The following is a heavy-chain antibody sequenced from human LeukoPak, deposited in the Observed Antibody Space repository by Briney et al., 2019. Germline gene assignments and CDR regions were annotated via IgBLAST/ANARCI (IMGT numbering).Heavy chain of an antibody. CDR2: INPSGGST. V-gene: IGHV1-46*01. D-gene: IGHD3-3*01. Sequence: ASVKVSCKASGYTFTSYYMHWVRQAPGQGLEWMGIINPSGGSTSYAQKFQGRVIMTRDTSISTAYMELSRLRSDDTAVYYCARDGALLRFLEWLEFFYYYYGMDVWGQGTTVTVSS. J-gene: IGHJ6*02. CDR3: ARDGALLRFLEWLEFFYYYYGMDV. CDR1: GYTFTSYY.